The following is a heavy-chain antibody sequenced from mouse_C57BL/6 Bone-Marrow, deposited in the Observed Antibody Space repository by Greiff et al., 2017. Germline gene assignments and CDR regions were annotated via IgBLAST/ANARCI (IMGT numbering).Heavy chain of an antibody. CDR1: GYTFTSYW. CDR2: IDPSDSYT. J-gene: IGHJ1*03. CDR3: ASDGITTVVATDWYFDV. V-gene: IGHV1-50*01. Sequence: VQLQQPGAELVKPGASVKLSCKASGYTFTSYWMQWVKQRPGQGLEWIGEIDPSDSYTNYNQKFTGKATLTVDTSSSTAYMQLSSLTSEDSAVYYCASDGITTVVATDWYFDVWGTGTTVTVSS. D-gene: IGHD1-1*01.